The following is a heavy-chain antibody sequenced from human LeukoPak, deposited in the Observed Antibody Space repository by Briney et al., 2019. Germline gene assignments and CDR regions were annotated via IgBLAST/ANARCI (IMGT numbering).Heavy chain of an antibody. CDR1: GGSISSYY. J-gene: IGHJ4*02. Sequence: PSETLSLTCTVSGGSISSYYWSWIRQPPGKGLEWIGYIYYSGSTNYNPSLKSRVTISVDTSKNQVSLKMSSVTAADTALYYCARLLTYCGGDCYSFDYWGLGTRVTVSS. D-gene: IGHD2-21*02. CDR3: ARLLTYCGGDCYSFDY. V-gene: IGHV4-59*08. CDR2: IYYSGST.